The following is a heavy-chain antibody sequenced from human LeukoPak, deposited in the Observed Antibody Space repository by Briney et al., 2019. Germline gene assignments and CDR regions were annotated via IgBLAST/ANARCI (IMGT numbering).Heavy chain of an antibody. CDR2: ISSSGSTI. CDR3: ARDQNWSGGPGAFDI. Sequence: GGSPRLSCAASGFTFSDYYMSWIRQAPGKGLEWVSYISSSGSTIYCADSVKGRFTISRDNAKNSLYLQMNSLRAEDTAVYYCARDQNWSGGPGAFDIWGQGTMVTVSS. D-gene: IGHD2-15*01. J-gene: IGHJ3*02. CDR1: GFTFSDYY. V-gene: IGHV3-11*01.